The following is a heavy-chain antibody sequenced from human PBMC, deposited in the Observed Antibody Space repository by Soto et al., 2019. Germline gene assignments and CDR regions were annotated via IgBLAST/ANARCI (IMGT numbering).Heavy chain of an antibody. D-gene: IGHD3-16*01. J-gene: IGHJ3*02. V-gene: IGHV1-69*13. CDR1: GGTFSSYA. Sequence: SVKVSCKASGGTFSSYAISWVRQAPGQGLEWMGGIIPIFGTANYAQKFQGGVTITADESTSTAYMELNSLRAEDTAVYYCARPKDFMFGAFDIWGQGTMVTVSS. CDR3: ARPKDFMFGAFDI. CDR2: IIPIFGTA.